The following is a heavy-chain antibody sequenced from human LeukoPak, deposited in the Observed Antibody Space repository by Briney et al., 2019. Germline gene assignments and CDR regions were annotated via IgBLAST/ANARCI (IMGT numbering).Heavy chain of an antibody. V-gene: IGHV3-7*01. CDR3: ARGRGLEY. J-gene: IGHJ4*02. CDR1: GFTFNNYW. Sequence: GGSLRLSCAASGFTFNNYWMNWVRQAPGKGLEWVANIKHDGSEKYYVDSVKGRFTISRDNARKSVYLQMNSLRAEDSALYYCARGRGLEYWGQGTLVTVSS. CDR2: IKHDGSEK.